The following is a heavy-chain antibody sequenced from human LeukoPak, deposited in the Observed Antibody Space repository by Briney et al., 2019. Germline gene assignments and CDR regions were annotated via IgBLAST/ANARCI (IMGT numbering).Heavy chain of an antibody. CDR3: ARLGHSSSWYHY. V-gene: IGHV4-39*07. CDR2: IYYSGST. D-gene: IGHD6-13*01. Sequence: SETLSLTCTVSGGSISNSYYWGWIRQPPGKVLEWIGNIYYSGSTYYNPSLKSRVTISVDTSKNQLSLKLSSVTAADTAVYYCARLGHSSSWYHYWGQGTLVTVSS. CDR1: GGSISNSYY. J-gene: IGHJ4*02.